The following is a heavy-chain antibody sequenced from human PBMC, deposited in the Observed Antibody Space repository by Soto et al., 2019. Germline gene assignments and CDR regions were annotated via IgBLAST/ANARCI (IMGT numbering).Heavy chain of an antibody. CDR3: ARGTHDYGDYVGVIQFDY. Sequence: QVQLQESGPGLVKPSQTLSLTCTVSGGSISSGGYYWSWIRQHPGKGLEWIGYIYYSGSTYYNPSLKSRVTISVDTSKNQFSLKLSSVTAADTAVYYCARGTHDYGDYVGVIQFDYWGQGTLVTVSS. CDR2: IYYSGST. D-gene: IGHD4-17*01. V-gene: IGHV4-31*03. J-gene: IGHJ4*02. CDR1: GGSISSGGYY.